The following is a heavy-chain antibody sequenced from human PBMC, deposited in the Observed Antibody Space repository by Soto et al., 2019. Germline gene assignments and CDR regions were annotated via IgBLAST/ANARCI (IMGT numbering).Heavy chain of an antibody. CDR1: GGSITSYY. D-gene: IGHD3-3*01. J-gene: IGHJ4*02. CDR2: IYYNGNI. V-gene: IGHV4-59*03. CDR3: ATWRGYFGSED. Sequence: QVQLQESGPGLVKPLETLSLTCTVPGGSITSYYWSWVRQPPGKGLEWIGYIYYNGNINYNPSLKNRLTISLETSQNQFSLRLSSGTAADPAVYFCATWRGYFGSEDRGQGTLVTVSS.